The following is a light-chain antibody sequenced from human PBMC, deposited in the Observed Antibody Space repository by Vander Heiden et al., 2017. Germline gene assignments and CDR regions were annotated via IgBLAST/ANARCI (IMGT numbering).Light chain of an antibody. CDR2: DAS. CDR1: QTVTRH. Sequence: EIVLTQSPATLSLSPGERATVSCRASQTVTRHLAWYQQKPGQAPRLLIYDASNRATGIPARFSGSGSGTDFTLIIDNLEPEDFAFYYCLQRSNWPLTFGGGTKEEIK. J-gene: IGKJ4*01. V-gene: IGKV3-11*01. CDR3: LQRSNWPLT.